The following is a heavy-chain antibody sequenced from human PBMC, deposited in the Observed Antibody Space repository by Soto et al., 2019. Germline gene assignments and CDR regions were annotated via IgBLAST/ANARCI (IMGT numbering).Heavy chain of an antibody. CDR2: ISGSGGST. CDR3: AKGSYGPDYGMDV. Sequence: GGSLRLSCAASVFTFSSYAMSWVRQAPGQGLEWVSAISGSGGSTYYADSVKGRFTISRDNSKNTLYLQMNSLRAEDTAVYYCAKGSYGPDYGMDVWGQGTTVTVSS. CDR1: VFTFSSYA. D-gene: IGHD3-16*01. V-gene: IGHV3-23*01. J-gene: IGHJ6*02.